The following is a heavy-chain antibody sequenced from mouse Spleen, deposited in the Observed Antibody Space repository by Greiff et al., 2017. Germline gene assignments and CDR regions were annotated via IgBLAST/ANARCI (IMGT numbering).Heavy chain of an antibody. J-gene: IGHJ2*01. CDR2: INSDGGST. Sequence: EVRLVESGGGLVQPGESLKLSCESNEYEFPSHDMSWVRKTPEKRLELVAAINSDGGSTYYTDTMERRFIISRDNTKKTLYLQLSSLRSEDTALYYCARHRGGFMVPYYFGYWGQGTTLTVSS. CDR1: EYEFPSHD. CDR3: ARHRGGFMVPYYFGY. D-gene: IGHD2-2*01. V-gene: IGHV5-2*03.